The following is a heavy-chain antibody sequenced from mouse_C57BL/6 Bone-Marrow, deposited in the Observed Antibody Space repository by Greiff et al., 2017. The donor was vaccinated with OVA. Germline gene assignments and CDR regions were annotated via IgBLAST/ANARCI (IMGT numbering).Heavy chain of an antibody. CDR3: ARRGLRRGYYFDY. Sequence: VHLVESGAELARPGASVKMSCKASGYTFTSYTMHWVKQRPGQGLEWIGYINPSSGYTKYNQKFKDKATLTADKSSSTAYMQLSSLTSEDSAVYYCARRGLRRGYYFDYWGQGTTLTVSS. J-gene: IGHJ2*01. D-gene: IGHD2-2*01. CDR2: INPSSGYT. V-gene: IGHV1-4*01. CDR1: GYTFTSYT.